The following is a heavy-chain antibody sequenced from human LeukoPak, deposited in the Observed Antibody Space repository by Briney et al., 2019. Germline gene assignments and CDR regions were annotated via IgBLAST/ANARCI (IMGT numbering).Heavy chain of an antibody. D-gene: IGHD2-2*01. CDR1: GGSISGGGYY. J-gene: IGHJ3*02. V-gene: IGHV4-31*03. CDR2: IYYSGST. Sequence: KPSETLSLTCTVSGGSISGGGYYWSWIRQHPGKGLEWIGYIYYSGSTYYNPSLKSRVTISVDTSKNQFSLKLSSVTAADTAVYYCARDPRYCSSTSCQSDAFDIWGQGTMVTVSS. CDR3: ARDPRYCSSTSCQSDAFDI.